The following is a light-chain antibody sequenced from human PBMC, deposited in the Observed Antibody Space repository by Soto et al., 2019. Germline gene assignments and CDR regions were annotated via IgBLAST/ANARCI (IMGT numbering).Light chain of an antibody. Sequence: AIRMTQSPSSFSASTGAIVTITFRASQGISSYLAWYPQKPGITPKLLIYASSTLQSGVPSRFSGSGSGTDFTLTISCLQSEDFATYYCQQYYSYPFTLGPGTKVDIK. V-gene: IGKV1-8*01. CDR3: QQYYSYPFT. CDR2: ASS. CDR1: QGISSY. J-gene: IGKJ3*01.